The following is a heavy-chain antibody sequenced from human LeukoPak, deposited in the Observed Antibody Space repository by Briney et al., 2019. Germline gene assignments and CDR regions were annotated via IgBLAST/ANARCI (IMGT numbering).Heavy chain of an antibody. Sequence: GESLKISCKASGYSFDYYWIAWVRQMPGKGLEWMGIIYPDDSDSTYSPSFQGQVTISVDKSINTAYLEWSSLKASNTAIYYCGRGGSVTNFGVVSYYFDYWGQGTLVTVSS. J-gene: IGHJ4*02. CDR1: GYSFDYYW. V-gene: IGHV5-51*01. D-gene: IGHD3-3*01. CDR3: GRGGSVTNFGVVSYYFDY. CDR2: IYPDDSDS.